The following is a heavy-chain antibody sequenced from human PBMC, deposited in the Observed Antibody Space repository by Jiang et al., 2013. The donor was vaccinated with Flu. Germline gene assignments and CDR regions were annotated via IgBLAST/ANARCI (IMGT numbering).Heavy chain of an antibody. CDR1: GGSISSSSYY. CDR2: IYYSGST. D-gene: IGHD3-22*01. Sequence: LLKPSETLSLTCTVSGGSISSSSYYWGWIRQPPGKGLEWIGSIYYSGSTYYNPSLKSRVTISVDTSKNQFSLKLSSVTAADTAVYYCASHLRDSSGYYYRLGDYWGQGTLVTVSS. J-gene: IGHJ4*02. V-gene: IGHV4-39*01. CDR3: ASHLRDSSGYYYRLGDY.